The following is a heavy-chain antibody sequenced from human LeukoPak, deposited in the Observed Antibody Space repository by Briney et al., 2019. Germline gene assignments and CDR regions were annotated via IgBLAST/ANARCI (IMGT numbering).Heavy chain of an antibody. Sequence: PSETLSLTCTVSGASISSGSYYWNWIRQPAGKKLEWIGRFYTSGSTNYNPSLKSRVTISVDTSKNQFSLNLSPVTAADTAVYYCARGIGGAAAFHYWGQGTLVTVSS. J-gene: IGHJ4*02. CDR2: FYTSGST. CDR3: ARGIGGAAAFHY. V-gene: IGHV4-61*02. D-gene: IGHD6-13*01. CDR1: GASISSGSYY.